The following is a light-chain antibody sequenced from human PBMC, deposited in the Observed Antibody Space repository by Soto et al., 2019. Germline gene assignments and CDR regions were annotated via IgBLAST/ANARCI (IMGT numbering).Light chain of an antibody. J-gene: IGKJ2*01. V-gene: IGKV3D-15*01. Sequence: EVVMTQSPATLSLSPGERATVSCRAIQSVSTNLAWYQQSTGQAPRLLIYDASTSATGIPARFSGSGSGTDFPPIITSLHYEDFGFYYCQPYKNWPRTFGQGTELLIK. CDR3: QPYKNWPRT. CDR2: DAS. CDR1: QSVSTN.